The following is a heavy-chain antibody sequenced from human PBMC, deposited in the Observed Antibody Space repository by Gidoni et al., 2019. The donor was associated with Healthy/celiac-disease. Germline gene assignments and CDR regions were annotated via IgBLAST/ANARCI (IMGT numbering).Heavy chain of an antibody. J-gene: IGHJ4*02. Sequence: YGSYGMHWVRQAPGKGLEWVAVISYDGSNKYYADSVKGRFTISRDNSKNTLYLQMNSLRAEDTAVYYCAKESDQGRIFDYWGQGTLVTVSS. D-gene: IGHD2-2*01. CDR3: AKESDQGRIFDY. V-gene: IGHV3-30*18. CDR2: ISYDGSNK. CDR1: YGSYG.